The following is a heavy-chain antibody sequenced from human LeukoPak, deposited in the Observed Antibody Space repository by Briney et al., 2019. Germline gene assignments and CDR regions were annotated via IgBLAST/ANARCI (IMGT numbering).Heavy chain of an antibody. CDR3: ARDRAPVAGGGYYFDY. J-gene: IGHJ4*02. CDR2: IHYSGST. Sequence: SETLSLTCTVSGGSISSSSYYWGWIRQPPGKGLEWIGSIHYSGSTYYNPSLKSRVTISVDTSKNQFSLKLSSVTAADTAVYYCARDRAPVAGGGYYFDYWGQGTLVTVSS. V-gene: IGHV4-39*07. D-gene: IGHD6-19*01. CDR1: GGSISSSSYY.